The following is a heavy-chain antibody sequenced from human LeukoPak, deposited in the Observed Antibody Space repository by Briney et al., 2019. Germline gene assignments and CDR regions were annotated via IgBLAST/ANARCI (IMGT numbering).Heavy chain of an antibody. Sequence: SETLSLTCTVSGDSLNSYHWSWIRQPAGKGLEWIGRIHMSGSTNYNPSLRSRVAISMDNSKNQFSLEVTSVTAADTALYYCARDDSSRDGSGGYHYWGKGTLVTVSS. D-gene: IGHD3-22*01. V-gene: IGHV4-4*07. CDR2: IHMSGST. CDR1: GDSLNSYH. CDR3: ARDDSSRDGSGGYHY. J-gene: IGHJ4*02.